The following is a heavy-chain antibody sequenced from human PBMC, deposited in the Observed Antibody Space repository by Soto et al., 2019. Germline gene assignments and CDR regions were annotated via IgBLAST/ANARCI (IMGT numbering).Heavy chain of an antibody. V-gene: IGHV1-18*01. CDR1: GYTFTSYG. D-gene: IGHD5-18*01. Sequence: QVQLVQSGAEVKKPGASVKVSCKASGYTFTSYGISWVRQAPGQGLEWMGWISAYNGNTNYAQKLQGRVTMTTDTSTSKAYMELRSLRSDDTAVYYCARGNRRYSYGPPGNYYYMDVWGKGTTVTVSS. J-gene: IGHJ6*03. CDR2: ISAYNGNT. CDR3: ARGNRRYSYGPPGNYYYMDV.